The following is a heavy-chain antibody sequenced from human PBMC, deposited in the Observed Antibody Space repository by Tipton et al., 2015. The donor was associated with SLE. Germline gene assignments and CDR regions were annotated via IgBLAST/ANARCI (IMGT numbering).Heavy chain of an antibody. Sequence: LRLSCAVYGGSFSGYSWSWIRQPPGKGLEWIGEINHSGSTNYNPSLKSRVTISLDTSKNQFSLKLTSVTTADTAVYHCARDISGYSSSWFYYYSAMDVWGQGTTVTVSS. V-gene: IGHV4-34*01. CDR2: INHSGST. D-gene: IGHD6-13*01. CDR1: GGSFSGYS. CDR3: ARDISGYSSSWFYYYSAMDV. J-gene: IGHJ6*02.